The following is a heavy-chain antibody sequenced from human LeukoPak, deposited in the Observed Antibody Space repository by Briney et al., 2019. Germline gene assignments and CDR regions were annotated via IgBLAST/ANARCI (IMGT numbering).Heavy chain of an antibody. CDR2: ISAYNGNT. CDR3: ARGGYDFWSGSNYYYYYMDG. V-gene: IGHV1-18*01. CDR1: GYTFTNYG. D-gene: IGHD3-3*01. Sequence: GASVKVSCKASGYTFTNYGISWVRQAPGQGLEWMGWISAYNGNTNYAQKLQGRVTMTTDTSTSTAYMELRSLRSDDTAVYYCARGGYDFWSGSNYYYYYMDGWGKGTTVTVSS. J-gene: IGHJ6*03.